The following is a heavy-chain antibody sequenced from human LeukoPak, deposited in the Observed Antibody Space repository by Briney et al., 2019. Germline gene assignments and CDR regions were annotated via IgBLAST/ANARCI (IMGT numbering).Heavy chain of an antibody. Sequence: SETLSLTCTVSGGSISSYYWSWIRQPPGKGLEWIGYIYDGRSASYNPSLKSRVTISVDTSKNQFSLKLSSVTAADTAVYYCARGPLGAYSGSSYFDYWGQGTLVTVSS. J-gene: IGHJ4*02. CDR3: ARGPLGAYSGSSYFDY. V-gene: IGHV4-59*12. D-gene: IGHD1-26*01. CDR1: GGSISSYY. CDR2: IYDGRSA.